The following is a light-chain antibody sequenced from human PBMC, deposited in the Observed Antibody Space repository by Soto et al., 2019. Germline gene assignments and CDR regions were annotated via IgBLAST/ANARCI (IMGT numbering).Light chain of an antibody. CDR3: SSYAGSNSPVI. CDR2: EVS. V-gene: IGLV2-8*01. CDR1: SSDVGGYNY. J-gene: IGLJ2*01. Sequence: QSALTQPPSASGFPGQSVTISCTGTSSDVGGYNYVSWYQQHPGKAPKFLIFEVSRRPSGVPDRFSGSKSGNTASLTVSGLQADDEADYCCSSYAGSNSPVIFGGGTKLTVL.